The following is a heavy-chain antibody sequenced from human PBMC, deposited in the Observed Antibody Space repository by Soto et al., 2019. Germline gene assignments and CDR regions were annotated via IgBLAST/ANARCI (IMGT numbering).Heavy chain of an antibody. J-gene: IGHJ6*02. Sequence: PGESLKISCKGSGYNFTSYWISWVRQMPGKGLEWMGRVDPSDSYTNYSPSFQGHVTISADKSISTAYLQWSSLKASDTAMYYCARPEAAAGTGYYYYGMDVWGQGTTVTVSS. CDR3: ARPEAAAGTGYYYYGMDV. D-gene: IGHD6-13*01. CDR2: VDPSDSYT. V-gene: IGHV5-10-1*01. CDR1: GYNFTSYW.